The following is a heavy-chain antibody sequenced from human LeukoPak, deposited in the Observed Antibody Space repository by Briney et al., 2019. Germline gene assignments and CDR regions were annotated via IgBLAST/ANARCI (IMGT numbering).Heavy chain of an antibody. Sequence: GGSLKLSCAASGFTFRSYSMSWVRQAPGKGLEWVSSISSSSSYIYYADSVKGRFTISRDNAKNSLYLQMNSLRAEDTAVYYCARDPSLDYWGQGTLVTVSS. J-gene: IGHJ4*02. V-gene: IGHV3-21*01. CDR2: ISSSSSYI. CDR3: ARDPSLDY. CDR1: GFTFRSYS.